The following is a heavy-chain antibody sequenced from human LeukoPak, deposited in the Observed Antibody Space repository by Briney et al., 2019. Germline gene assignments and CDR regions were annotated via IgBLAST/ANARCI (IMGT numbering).Heavy chain of an antibody. CDR2: ISGSGDTT. J-gene: IGHJ4*02. Sequence: GGSLRLSCAASGFTFSNYAMRWVRQAPGKGLELVSGISGSGDTTYYADSVKGRFTISRDNSKNTLHPQMNSLRAEDTAVYFCARRSGVAVAGAFDYWGQGTLVTVSS. V-gene: IGHV3-23*01. CDR3: ARRSGVAVAGAFDY. CDR1: GFTFSNYA. D-gene: IGHD6-19*01.